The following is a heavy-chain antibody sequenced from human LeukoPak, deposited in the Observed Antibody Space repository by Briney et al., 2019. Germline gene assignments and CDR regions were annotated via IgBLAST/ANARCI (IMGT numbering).Heavy chain of an antibody. CDR2: IYYSGST. J-gene: IGHJ4*02. CDR1: GGSISSYY. D-gene: IGHD3-16*02. Sequence: SETLSLTCTVSGGSISSYYWSWIRQPPGKGLEWIGYIYYSGSTNYNSSLKSRVTISVDTSKNQFSLKLSSVTAADTAVYYCARDHYDYVWGSYRHWGQGTLVTVSS. CDR3: ARDHYDYVWGSYRH. V-gene: IGHV4-59*12.